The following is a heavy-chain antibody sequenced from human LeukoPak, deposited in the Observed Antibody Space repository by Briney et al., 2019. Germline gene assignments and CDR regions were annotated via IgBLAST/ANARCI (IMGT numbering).Heavy chain of an antibody. D-gene: IGHD2-2*01. Sequence: SVKVSCKASGGTFSSYAISWVRQARGQGLEWMGWFIPIFGTANYAQKFQGRVTITTDESTSTAYMELSSLRSEDTAVYYCARGYCSSTSCYESYYYMDVWGKGTTGTVSS. CDR3: ARGYCSSTSCYESYYYMDV. J-gene: IGHJ6*03. CDR1: GGTFSSYA. V-gene: IGHV1-69*05. CDR2: FIPIFGTA.